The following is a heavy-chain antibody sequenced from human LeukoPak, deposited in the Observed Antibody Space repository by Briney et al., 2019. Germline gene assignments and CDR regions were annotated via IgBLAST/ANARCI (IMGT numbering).Heavy chain of an antibody. D-gene: IGHD4-17*01. CDR2: FDPEDGET. V-gene: IGHV1-24*01. Sequence: GASVKVSCKVSGYTLTELSMHWVRQAPGKGLEWMGGFDPEDGETIYAQKFQGRVTMTEDTSTDTAYMELSSLRSEDTAVYYCATGSMTTVTSHNWFDPWGQGTLVTVSS. CDR3: ATGSMTTVTSHNWFDP. CDR1: GYTLTELS. J-gene: IGHJ5*02.